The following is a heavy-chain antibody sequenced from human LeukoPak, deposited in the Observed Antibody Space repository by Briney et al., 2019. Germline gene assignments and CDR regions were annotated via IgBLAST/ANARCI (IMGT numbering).Heavy chain of an antibody. D-gene: IGHD3-22*01. CDR2: IYYSGST. CDR1: GASISSYY. CDR3: ARHRYYYDSSGYYYQP. V-gene: IGHV4-59*01. J-gene: IGHJ5*02. Sequence: SKTVSLTCTVSGASISSYYWSWIRQPPGKGLEWIGYIYYSGSTNYNPSLKSRVTISVGTSKNQFSLRLSSVTAADTAVYYCARHRYYYDSSGYYYQPWGQGTLVTVSS.